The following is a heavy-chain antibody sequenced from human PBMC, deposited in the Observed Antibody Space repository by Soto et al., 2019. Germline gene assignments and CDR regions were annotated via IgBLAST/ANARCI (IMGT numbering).Heavy chain of an antibody. D-gene: IGHD3-10*01. CDR2: IYYSGST. CDR3: ARGVGGAPGTPKVGRNWFDP. CDR1: GGSISSYY. Sequence: SSETLCLTCTVSGGSISSYYWSWIRQPPGKGLEWIGYIYYSGSTNYNPSLKSRVTISVDTSKNQFSLKLSSVTAADTAVYYCARGVGGAPGTPKVGRNWFDPWGQGTLVTVSS. J-gene: IGHJ5*02. V-gene: IGHV4-59*01.